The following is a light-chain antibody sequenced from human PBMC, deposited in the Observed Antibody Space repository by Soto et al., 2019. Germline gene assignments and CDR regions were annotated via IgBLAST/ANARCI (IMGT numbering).Light chain of an antibody. CDR1: QSVSSN. CDR3: HQYNTWPLT. Sequence: EIVMTQSPATLSVSPGERATLSCRASQSVSSNLAWYQQKPGQAPRLLIYGASTRATGIPARFNGSGSGTEFTLAISSLQFEDFAVYYCHQYNTWPLTFGGGTKVDIK. V-gene: IGKV3-15*01. J-gene: IGKJ4*01. CDR2: GAS.